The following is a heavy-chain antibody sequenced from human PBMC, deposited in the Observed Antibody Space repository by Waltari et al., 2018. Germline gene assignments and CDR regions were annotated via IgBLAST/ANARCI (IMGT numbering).Heavy chain of an antibody. D-gene: IGHD2-2*01. CDR2: IIPIFGTA. Sequence: QVQLVQSGAEVKKPGSPVKVSCQASGGTFSSFANSRVRQAPGQGLEWMGGIIPIFGTANYAQKFQGRVTITADESTSTAYMELSSLRSEDTAVYYCARASPTYASAWGQGTLVTVSS. V-gene: IGHV1-69*01. J-gene: IGHJ5*02. CDR3: ARASPTYASA. CDR1: GGTFSSFA.